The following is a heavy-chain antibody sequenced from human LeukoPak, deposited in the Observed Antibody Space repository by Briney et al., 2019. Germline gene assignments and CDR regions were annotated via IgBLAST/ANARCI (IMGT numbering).Heavy chain of an antibody. J-gene: IGHJ4*02. D-gene: IGHD2-21*01. V-gene: IGHV3-23*01. CDR1: GFTFSTYG. CDR2: ISGSGSTT. Sequence: GGSLRLSCSASGFTFSTYGMSWVRQAPGKGLEWVISISGSGSTTFYADSVKGRFTISRDNSKNTLYLHMNSLRAEDTAIYYCVRDNYSYRLDVWGQGTLVTVSS. CDR3: VRDNYSYRLDV.